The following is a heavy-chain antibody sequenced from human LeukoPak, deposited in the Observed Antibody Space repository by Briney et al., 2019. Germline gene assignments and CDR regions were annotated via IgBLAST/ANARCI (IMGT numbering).Heavy chain of an antibody. J-gene: IGHJ5*02. Sequence: SETLSLTCTVSGGSISSGGYYWSWIRQPPGKGLEWIGEINHSGSTNYNPSLKSRVTISVDTSKNQFSLKLSSVTAADTAVYYCARSGVPAAIVGWRRGSNWFDPWGQGTLVTVSS. CDR3: ARSGVPAAIVGWRRGSNWFDP. CDR2: INHSGST. D-gene: IGHD2-2*01. CDR1: GGSISSGGYY. V-gene: IGHV4-39*07.